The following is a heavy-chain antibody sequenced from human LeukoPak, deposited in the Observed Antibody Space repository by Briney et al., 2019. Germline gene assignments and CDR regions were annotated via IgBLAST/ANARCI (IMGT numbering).Heavy chain of an antibody. Sequence: SETLSLTCTVSGGSISSSSYYWGWIRQPPGKGLEWIGSIYYSGSTYYNPSLKSRVTISVDTSKNQFSLKLSSVTAADTAVYYCARDGYSYGVNWFDPWGQGTLSPSPQ. J-gene: IGHJ5*02. CDR3: ARDGYSYGVNWFDP. CDR1: GGSISSSSYY. V-gene: IGHV4-39*07. CDR2: IYYSGST. D-gene: IGHD5-18*01.